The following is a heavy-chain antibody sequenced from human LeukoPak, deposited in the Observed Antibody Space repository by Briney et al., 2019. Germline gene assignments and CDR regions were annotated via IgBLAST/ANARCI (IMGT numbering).Heavy chain of an antibody. CDR3: ARLLAVAPYYDSSVYYPVENFDI. J-gene: IGHJ3*02. V-gene: IGHV3-30-3*01. CDR1: GFTFSSYA. D-gene: IGHD3-22*01. Sequence: GGSLRLSCAASGFTFSSYAMHWVRQAPGKGLEWVAVISYDGSNKYYADSVKGRFTISRDNSKNTLYLQMNSLRAEDTAVYYCARLLAVAPYYDSSVYYPVENFDIWGQGTMVTVSS. CDR2: ISYDGSNK.